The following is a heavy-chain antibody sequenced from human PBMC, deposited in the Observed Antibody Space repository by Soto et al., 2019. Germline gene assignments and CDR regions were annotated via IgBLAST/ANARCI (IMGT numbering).Heavy chain of an antibody. CDR3: ARDTGGPIFGVVTQAPGWFDP. CDR1: GGTFSSYA. Sequence: SVTVSCKASGGTFSSYAISWVRQAPGQGLEWMGGIIPIFGTANYAQKFQGRVTITADESTSTAYMELSSLRSEDTAVYYCARDTGGPIFGVVTQAPGWFDPWGQGTLVTVSS. CDR2: IIPIFGTA. V-gene: IGHV1-69*13. D-gene: IGHD3-3*01. J-gene: IGHJ5*02.